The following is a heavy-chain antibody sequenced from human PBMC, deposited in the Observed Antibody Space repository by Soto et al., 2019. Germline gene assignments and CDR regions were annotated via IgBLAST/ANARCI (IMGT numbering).Heavy chain of an antibody. Sequence: QVQLQESGPGLVKPSETLSLTCTVSGDSISGFYWSWIRQPPGKGLEWIGYINHAGSTYYSPSLQMRVTISLVSSKNHFSLILTSVIAADTAVYFSATFRRNYFDHWGQGTLVTVSS. D-gene: IGHD3-16*01. CDR2: INHAGST. J-gene: IGHJ4*02. V-gene: IGHV4-59*01. CDR1: GDSISGFY. CDR3: ATFRRNYFDH.